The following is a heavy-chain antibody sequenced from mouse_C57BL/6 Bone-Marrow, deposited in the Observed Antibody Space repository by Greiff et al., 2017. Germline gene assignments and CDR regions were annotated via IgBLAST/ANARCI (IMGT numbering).Heavy chain of an antibody. Sequence: QVQLQQSGPELVKPGASVKLSCKASGYTFTSYDINWVQQRPGQGLVWLGWIYPSDGSTKYNEKFKGTATLTVDTSSSTAYMELYSLTSEDSAVYFCARDYGSSYWYFEVWGTETTVTVSS. CDR2: IYPSDGST. CDR3: ARDYGSSYWYFEV. J-gene: IGHJ1*03. V-gene: IGHV1-85*01. CDR1: GYTFTSYD. D-gene: IGHD1-1*01.